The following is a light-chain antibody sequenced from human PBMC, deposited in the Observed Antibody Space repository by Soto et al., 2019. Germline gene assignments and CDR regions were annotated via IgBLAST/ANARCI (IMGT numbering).Light chain of an antibody. V-gene: IGKV1-6*01. J-gene: IGKJ1*01. Sequence: AFQLTQSPSSLSASVGDRVTITCRASQGIRNDVSWYQHKPGKAPKFLIFAASNLQSGVPSRFSGSGSGTDFTLTITSLQPEDFATYYCLQDYNYPWTFGQGTKVEIK. CDR3: LQDYNYPWT. CDR2: AAS. CDR1: QGIRND.